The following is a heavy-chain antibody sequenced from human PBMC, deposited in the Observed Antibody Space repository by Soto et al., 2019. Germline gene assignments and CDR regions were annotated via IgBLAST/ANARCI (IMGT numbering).Heavy chain of an antibody. CDR2: IKQDGSEK. CDR3: ARDMHNWNYAQNCFDP. Sequence: HPGGSLRLSCAASGFTFSSYWMSWVRQAPGKGLEWVANIKQDGSEKYYVDSVKGRFTISRDNAKNSLYLQMNSLRAEDTAVYYCARDMHNWNYAQNCFDPWGQGTLVTVSS. V-gene: IGHV3-7*05. D-gene: IGHD1-7*01. J-gene: IGHJ5*02. CDR1: GFTFSSYW.